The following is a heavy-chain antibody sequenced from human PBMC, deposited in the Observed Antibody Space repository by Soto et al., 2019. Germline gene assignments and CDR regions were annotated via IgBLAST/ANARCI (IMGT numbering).Heavy chain of an antibody. J-gene: IGHJ4*02. CDR2: ISYDGSNK. Sequence: GGSLRLSCAASGFTFSSYGMHWVRQAPGKXLEWVAVISYDGSNKYYADSVKGRFTISRDNSKNTLYLQMNSLRAEDTAVYYCARDKYYDFWIGYSNYYFDYRGQGALVTVSS. V-gene: IGHV3-30*03. CDR3: ARDKYYDFWIGYSNYYFDY. D-gene: IGHD3-3*01. CDR1: GFTFSSYG.